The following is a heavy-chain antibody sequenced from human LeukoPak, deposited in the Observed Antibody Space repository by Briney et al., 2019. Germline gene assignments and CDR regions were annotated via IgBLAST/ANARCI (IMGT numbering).Heavy chain of an antibody. CDR1: GGSISGRSYY. D-gene: IGHD6-6*01. J-gene: IGHJ6*03. CDR3: SRRSWQLVQAYYYYYYDV. Sequence: PSETLSLTCSVSGGSISGRSYYWGWIRQPPGKGLEWIGSFYYTGITYFNPSLKGRVTISIDMSKNQFSLKLNSVTAADMAVYYCSRRSWQLVQAYYYYYYDVWGKGTTVTVSS. CDR2: FYYTGIT. V-gene: IGHV4-39*07.